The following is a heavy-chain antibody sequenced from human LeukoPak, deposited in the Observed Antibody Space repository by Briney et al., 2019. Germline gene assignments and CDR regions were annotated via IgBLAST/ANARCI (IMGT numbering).Heavy chain of an antibody. D-gene: IGHD3-3*01. V-gene: IGHV3-30*02. CDR2: IWYDGSNK. Sequence: GGSLRLSCAASGFTFSSYGMHWVRQAPGKGLEWVAVIWYDGSNKYYADSVKGRLTISRDNSKNTLYLEMNSLRAEDTAIYYCAKDSGRVTIFGVLIPLDYWGQGTLVTVSS. CDR3: AKDSGRVTIFGVLIPLDY. J-gene: IGHJ4*02. CDR1: GFTFSSYG.